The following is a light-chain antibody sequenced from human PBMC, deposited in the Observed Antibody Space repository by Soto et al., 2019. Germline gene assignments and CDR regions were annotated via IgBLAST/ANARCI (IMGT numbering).Light chain of an antibody. J-gene: IGKJ1*01. Sequence: DIVLTQSPGTLSLSPGERATLSCRASQSVTSNYLAWYQQKPGQAPRLLIYGASSRATGIPDRFSGSGSGTEFTLTISSLQPDDFATYYCQQYDSYWGTFGQGTKVDIK. V-gene: IGKV3-20*01. CDR2: GAS. CDR3: QQYDSYWGT. CDR1: QSVTSNY.